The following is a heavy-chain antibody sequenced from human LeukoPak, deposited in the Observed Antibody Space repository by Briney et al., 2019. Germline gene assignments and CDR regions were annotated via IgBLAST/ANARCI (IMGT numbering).Heavy chain of an antibody. D-gene: IGHD3-16*02. CDR2: IKQDGSEK. CDR1: GFTLNRYW. Sequence: GSLRLSFAASGFTLNRYWISWVRQAPGKGLEWVANIKQDGSEKYYVDSVKGRFTISRDNAKNSLYLQMNSLRAEDTAVYYCAEGGFRYFAPWGQRSLVTVSS. J-gene: IGHJ5*02. CDR3: AEGGFRYFAP. V-gene: IGHV3-7*02.